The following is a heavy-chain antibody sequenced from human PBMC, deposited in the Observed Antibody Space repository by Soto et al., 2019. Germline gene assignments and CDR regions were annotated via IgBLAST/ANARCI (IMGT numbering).Heavy chain of an antibody. D-gene: IGHD5-12*01. J-gene: IGHJ4*02. CDR2: IYPGDSDT. V-gene: IGHV5-51*01. CDR3: ATSEMATELLVGRY. CDR1: GYSFTSYW. Sequence: GGSLKISCKGSGYSFTSYWISWVRQMPGKGLEWMGIIYPGDSDTRYSPSFQGQVTISADKSISTAYLQWSSLKASDTAMYYCATSEMATELLVGRYWGQGTLVTVSS.